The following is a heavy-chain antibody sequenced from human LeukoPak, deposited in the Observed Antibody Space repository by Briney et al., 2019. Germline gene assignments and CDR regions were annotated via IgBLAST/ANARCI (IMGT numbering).Heavy chain of an antibody. V-gene: IGHV3-21*04. J-gene: IGHJ4*02. CDR2: ISSTGVYI. Sequence: GGSLRLSCSASGFTFSRYAMNWVRQAPGKGLEWVSSISSTGVYIDYADSVKGRFTISRDNAKNSLFLQMNSLRAEDTAVYYCAKDPAHGGYGSGSFDYWGQGTLVTVSS. CDR1: GFTFSRYA. D-gene: IGHD3-10*01. CDR3: AKDPAHGGYGSGSFDY.